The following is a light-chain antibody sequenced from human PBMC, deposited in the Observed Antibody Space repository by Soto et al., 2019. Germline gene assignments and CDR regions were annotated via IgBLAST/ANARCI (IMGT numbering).Light chain of an antibody. CDR1: SSNVGSYNF. CDR2: EVS. Sequence: QSALTQPASVSGPPGQSISISCTGTSSNVGSYNFVSWYQQHPGEAPQLIIYEVSQRPSGVSNRFSASKSGNTASLTISGLQAEDEAHYYCCSYAGGGSVVFGGGTKVTVL. J-gene: IGLJ3*02. CDR3: CSYAGGGSVV. V-gene: IGLV2-23*02.